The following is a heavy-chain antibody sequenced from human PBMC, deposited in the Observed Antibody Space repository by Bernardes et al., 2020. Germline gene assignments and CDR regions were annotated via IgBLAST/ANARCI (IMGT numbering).Heavy chain of an antibody. D-gene: IGHD2-21*01. J-gene: IGHJ4*02. CDR1: GGSISSSSYY. V-gene: IGHV4-39*01. CDR3: ARSYCGGDCYSCPFDY. CDR2: IYYSGST. Sequence: SETLSLTCTVSGGSISSSSYYWGWIRQPPGKGLEWIGSIYYSGSTYYNPSLKSRVTISVDTSKNQFSLKLSSVTAADTAVYYCARSYCGGDCYSCPFDYWGQGTLVTVSS.